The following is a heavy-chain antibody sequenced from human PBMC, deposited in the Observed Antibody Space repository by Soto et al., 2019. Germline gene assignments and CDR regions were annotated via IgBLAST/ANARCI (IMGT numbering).Heavy chain of an antibody. D-gene: IGHD2-21*02. Sequence: GASVKVSCKASGYTFTSYGISWVRQAPGQGLEWMGWISAYNGNTNYAQKLQGRVTMTTDTSTSTAYMELRSLGSDDTAVYYCARDRVKHIVVVTAPPADYWGQGTLVTVSS. V-gene: IGHV1-18*01. J-gene: IGHJ4*02. CDR2: ISAYNGNT. CDR1: GYTFTSYG. CDR3: ARDRVKHIVVVTAPPADY.